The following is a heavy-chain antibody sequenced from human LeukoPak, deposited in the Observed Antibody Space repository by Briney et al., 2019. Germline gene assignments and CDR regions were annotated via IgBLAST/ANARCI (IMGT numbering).Heavy chain of an antibody. D-gene: IGHD5-18*01. V-gene: IGHV4-34*01. Sequence: SETLSLTCAVYGGSFSDYYWSWIRQPPGKGLEWIGEINHGGSTKYNPSLKSRVTISVDTSKNQFSLKLSSVTAADTAVYYCARLGYSYGNYWGQGTLVTVSS. CDR3: ARLGYSYGNY. CDR1: GGSFSDYY. J-gene: IGHJ4*02. CDR2: INHGGST.